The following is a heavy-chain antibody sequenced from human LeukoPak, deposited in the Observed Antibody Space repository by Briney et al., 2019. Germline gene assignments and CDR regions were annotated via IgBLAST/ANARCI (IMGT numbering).Heavy chain of an antibody. CDR2: ISAYNGNT. J-gene: IGHJ4*02. Sequence: ASVKVSCKASGYTFTSYAMNWVRQAPGQGLEWMGWISAYNGNTNYAQKLQGRVTMTTDTSTSTAYMELRSLRSDDTAVYYCARTYDFWSGYEIDWGQGTLVTVSS. V-gene: IGHV1-18*01. D-gene: IGHD3-3*01. CDR3: ARTYDFWSGYEID. CDR1: GYTFTSYA.